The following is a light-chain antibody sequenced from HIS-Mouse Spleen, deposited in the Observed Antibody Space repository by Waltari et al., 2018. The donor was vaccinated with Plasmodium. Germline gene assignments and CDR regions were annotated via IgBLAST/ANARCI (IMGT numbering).Light chain of an antibody. Sequence: EIVMPQSPATLSVSPGERATLSCRASQSVSSNLAWYQQNPGQAPRLLIYGASTRATGIPARFSGSGSGTEFTLTISSLQSEDFAVYYCQQYNNWSFTFGPGTKVDIK. V-gene: IGKV3-15*01. CDR2: GAS. CDR3: QQYNNWSFT. CDR1: QSVSSN. J-gene: IGKJ3*01.